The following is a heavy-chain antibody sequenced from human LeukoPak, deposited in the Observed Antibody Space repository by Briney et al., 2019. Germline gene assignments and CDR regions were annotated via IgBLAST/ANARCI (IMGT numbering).Heavy chain of an antibody. CDR3: ARAYCVGDCTVLHIYFDN. CDR1: GGSFSGYY. V-gene: IGHV4-34*01. Sequence: SETLSLTCAVYGGSFSGYYRSWIRQPPGKGLEWIGEIHQSGSTNYNPSLKSRVTISADTSKNQFSLKLRSVMAADTAVYYCARAYCVGDCTVLHIYFDNWGQGTLVTVSS. D-gene: IGHD2-21*02. CDR2: IHQSGST. J-gene: IGHJ4*02.